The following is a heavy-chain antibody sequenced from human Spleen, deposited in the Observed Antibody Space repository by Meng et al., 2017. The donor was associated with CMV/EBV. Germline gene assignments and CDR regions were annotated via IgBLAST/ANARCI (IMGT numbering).Heavy chain of an antibody. Sequence: SVKVSCKASGGTFSRYTISWVRQAPGQGLEWMGRIIAIPGVGSYAQKFQGRLTITADKSTDTAYMELRSLRSEDTAVYYCAKESPTYGDAFDIWGQGTMVTVSS. CDR3: AKESPTYGDAFDI. CDR1: GGTFSRYT. D-gene: IGHD4-17*01. J-gene: IGHJ3*02. CDR2: IIAIPGVG. V-gene: IGHV1-69*04.